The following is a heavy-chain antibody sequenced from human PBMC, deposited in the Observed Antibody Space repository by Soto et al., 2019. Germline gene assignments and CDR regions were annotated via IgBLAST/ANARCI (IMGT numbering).Heavy chain of an antibody. CDR2: IYDSGNT. J-gene: IGHJ4*02. D-gene: IGHD6-19*01. V-gene: IGHV4-30-2*01. CDR3: ARGYASGLPGY. CDR1: GGSISSGGYC. Sequence: PSETLSLTCTVSGGSISSGGYCWNWIRQPPGKGLEWIGYIYDSGNTNFNPSLRSRVSISADRSKNHFSMNLTSVTAADTAVYYCARGYASGLPGYWVQGILVTVSS.